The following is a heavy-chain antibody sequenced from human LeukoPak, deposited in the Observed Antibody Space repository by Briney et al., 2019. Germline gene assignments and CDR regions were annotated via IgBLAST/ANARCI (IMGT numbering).Heavy chain of an antibody. Sequence: GASVKVSCKASGGTFSSYAISWVRQAPGQGLEWMGGIIPIFGAANYAQKFQGRVTITADESTSTAYMELSSLRSEDTAVYYCARGGAAAAYFDYWGQGTLVTVSS. V-gene: IGHV1-69*13. J-gene: IGHJ4*02. CDR3: ARGGAAAAYFDY. CDR2: IIPIFGAA. D-gene: IGHD6-13*01. CDR1: GGTFSSYA.